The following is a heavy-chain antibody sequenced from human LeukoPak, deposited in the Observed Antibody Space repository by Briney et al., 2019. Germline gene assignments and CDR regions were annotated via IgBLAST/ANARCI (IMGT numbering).Heavy chain of an antibody. Sequence: GGSLRLSCAASGFTVSSNFMSWVRQAPGKGLECVSVFYSRGGTYYADSVQGRFTISRDASKNTLFLQMNSLRADDTAVYYCARKTDSSGSGDYWGQGTLVTVSS. J-gene: IGHJ4*02. CDR1: GFTVSSNF. V-gene: IGHV3-53*01. CDR3: ARKTDSSGSGDY. D-gene: IGHD3-22*01. CDR2: FYSRGGT.